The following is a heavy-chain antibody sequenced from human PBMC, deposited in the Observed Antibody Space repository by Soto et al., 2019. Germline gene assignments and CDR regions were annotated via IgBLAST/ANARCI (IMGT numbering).Heavy chain of an antibody. D-gene: IGHD3-10*01. J-gene: IGHJ6*02. CDR2: ISAYNGNT. V-gene: IGHV1-18*01. CDR3: ARGGWDRFGELYPTFGYYYYGMDV. CDR1: GYTFTSYG. Sequence: QAQLVQSGAEVKKPGASVKVSCKASGYTFTSYGISWVRQAPGQGLEWMGWISAYNGNTNYAQKLQGRVTMTTDTSTSTAYMELRSLRSDDTAVYYCARGGWDRFGELYPTFGYYYYGMDVWGQGTTVTVSS.